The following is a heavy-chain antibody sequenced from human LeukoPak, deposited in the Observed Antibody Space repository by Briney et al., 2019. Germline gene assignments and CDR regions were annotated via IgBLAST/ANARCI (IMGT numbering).Heavy chain of an antibody. V-gene: IGHV4-4*07. CDR2: IYTRGST. J-gene: IGHJ6*03. CDR3: ARDSHRRFWSGYYSGDHYYYMDV. CDR1: GGSISSYY. D-gene: IGHD3-3*01. Sequence: SETLSLTCTVSGGSISSYYWSWIRQPAGKGLEWIGRIYTRGSTNYNPSLKSRVTMSVDTSKNQFSLKLSSVTAADTAVYYCARDSHRRFWSGYYSGDHYYYMDVWGKGTTVTVSS.